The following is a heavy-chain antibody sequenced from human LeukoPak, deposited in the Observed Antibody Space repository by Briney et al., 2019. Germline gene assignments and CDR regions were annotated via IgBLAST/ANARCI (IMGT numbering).Heavy chain of an antibody. V-gene: IGHV4-59*08. CDR2: IYYSGST. J-gene: IGHJ4*02. CDR1: GGSISSYY. CDR3: ARQPEDTAAFDN. D-gene: IGHD5-18*01. Sequence: ASETLSLTCTVSGGSISSYYWSWIRQPPGKGLEWIGYIYYSGSTNYNPSLKSRVTISIDTSKNQFSLKLTSVTASDTAVYYCARQPEDTAAFDNWGQGTLVTVSS.